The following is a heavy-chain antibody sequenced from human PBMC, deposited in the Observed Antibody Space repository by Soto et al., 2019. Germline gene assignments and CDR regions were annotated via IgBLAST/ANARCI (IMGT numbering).Heavy chain of an antibody. CDR1: GFTFSSYA. V-gene: IGHV3-23*01. CDR3: AKAGVVAAAGTGYYYYGMDV. J-gene: IGHJ6*02. D-gene: IGHD6-13*01. Sequence: RGSLRLSCAASGFTFSSYAMSWVRQAPGKGLEWVSAISGGGGSTYYADSVKGRFTISRDNSKNTLYLQMNSLRAEDTAVYYCAKAGVVAAAGTGYYYYGMDVWGQGTTVTVSS. CDR2: ISGGGGST.